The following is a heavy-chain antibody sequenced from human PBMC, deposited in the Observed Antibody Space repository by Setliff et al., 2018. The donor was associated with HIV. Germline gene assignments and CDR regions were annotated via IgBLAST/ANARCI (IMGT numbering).Heavy chain of an antibody. CDR1: GYTFTSFY. CDR2: INPSGGST. CDR3: ARALYTNLAHFDY. D-gene: IGHD4-4*01. J-gene: IGHJ4*02. Sequence: ASVKVSCKASGYTFTSFYLHWVRQAPGQGLEWMAIINPSGGSTSYAQKFQGRVTMTSDTSPSTVYMELSSLRSEDTAVYCWARALYTNLAHFDYLGQGTLVTVSS. V-gene: IGHV1-46*01.